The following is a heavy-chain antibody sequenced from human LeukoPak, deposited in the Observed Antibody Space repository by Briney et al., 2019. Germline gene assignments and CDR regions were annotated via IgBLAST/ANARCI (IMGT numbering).Heavy chain of an antibody. Sequence: SETLSLTCTVSGGSISSYYWSWTRQPPGKGLEWIGYIYYSGSTNSNPSLKSRVTISVDTSKKNQFSLKLSSVTAADTAVYYCARTGIIGYCSGGSCPFDYWGQGTLVTVSS. D-gene: IGHD2-15*01. CDR1: GGSISSYY. J-gene: IGHJ4*02. CDR2: IYYSGST. CDR3: ARTGIIGYCSGGSCPFDY. V-gene: IGHV4-59*01.